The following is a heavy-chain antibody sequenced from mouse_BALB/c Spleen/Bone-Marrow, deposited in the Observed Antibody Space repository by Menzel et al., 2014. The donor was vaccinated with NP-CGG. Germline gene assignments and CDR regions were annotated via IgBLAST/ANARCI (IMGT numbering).Heavy chain of an antibody. V-gene: IGHV1-67*01. J-gene: IGHJ2*01. D-gene: IGHD1-1*01. CDR3: ARNFYGSAYFDF. CDR2: ISTYSGNT. CDR1: GYKFTDYA. Sequence: LQESGPELVRPGVSVKISCKGSGYKFTDYAMHWVKQSHAKSLGWIGLISTYSGNTHYNQKFKGKATMTVDKSSSTAYMELARLTSEDSAIYYCARNFYGSAYFDFWGQGSTLTVSS.